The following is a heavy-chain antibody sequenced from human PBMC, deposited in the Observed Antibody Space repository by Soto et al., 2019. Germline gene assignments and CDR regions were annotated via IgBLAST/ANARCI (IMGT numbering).Heavy chain of an antibody. CDR2: ISGSGGST. CDR1: GFTFSSYA. Sequence: GGSLRLSCAASGFTFSSYAMSWVRQAPGKGLEWVSAISGSGGSTYYADSVKGRFTISRDNSKNTLYLQMNSLRAEDTAVYYCANGPGVVPAEYYFDYWGQGTLVTVSS. V-gene: IGHV3-23*01. CDR3: ANGPGVVPAEYYFDY. D-gene: IGHD2-2*01. J-gene: IGHJ4*02.